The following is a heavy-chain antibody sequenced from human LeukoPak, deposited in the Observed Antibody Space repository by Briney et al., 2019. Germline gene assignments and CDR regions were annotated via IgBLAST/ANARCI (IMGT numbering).Heavy chain of an antibody. Sequence: GGSLRLSCAASGFTFRRYWMSWVRQAPGKGLEWVANIKQDGSEEYYVDSVKGRFTISRDNSKNSLYLQMKSLRAEDTALYYCARRGYYDYSEFDYWGQGTLVTVSS. CDR2: IKQDGSEE. J-gene: IGHJ4*02. V-gene: IGHV3-7*01. CDR3: ARRGYYDYSEFDY. D-gene: IGHD3-22*01. CDR1: GFTFRRYW.